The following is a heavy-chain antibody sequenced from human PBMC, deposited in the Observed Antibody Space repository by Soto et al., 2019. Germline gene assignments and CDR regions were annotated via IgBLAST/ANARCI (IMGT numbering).Heavy chain of an antibody. D-gene: IGHD2-15*01. CDR1: CGSIISYY. Sequence: PSETLSLTCTFSCGSIISYYWSWIRQPPGKGLEWIGYIYYSGSTNYNPSLKSRVTISVDTSKNQFSLKLSSVTAADTAVYYCARVRCSGGSCYLFDYWGQGTLVTVSS. CDR3: ARVRCSGGSCYLFDY. V-gene: IGHV4-59*01. J-gene: IGHJ4*02. CDR2: IYYSGST.